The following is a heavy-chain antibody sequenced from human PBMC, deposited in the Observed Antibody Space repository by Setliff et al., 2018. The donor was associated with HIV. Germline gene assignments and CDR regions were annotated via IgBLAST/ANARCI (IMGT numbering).Heavy chain of an antibody. V-gene: IGHV1-69*13. Sequence: SVKVSCKASGGTFSTHSISGVRQAPGQGLEWMGGIIPIFGTTNYARKFQGRVTITADDSTSTAYMDLNNLRSEDTAVYYCARESGICGGDCHYAFDVWGHGTRVTVSS. J-gene: IGHJ3*01. CDR1: GGTFSTHS. D-gene: IGHD2-21*02. CDR3: ARESGICGGDCHYAFDV. CDR2: IIPIFGTT.